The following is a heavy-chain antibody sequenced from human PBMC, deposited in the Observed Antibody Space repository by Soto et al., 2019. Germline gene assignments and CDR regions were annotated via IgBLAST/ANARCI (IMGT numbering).Heavy chain of an antibody. CDR3: ARDSRKYSSSSIYYYYYYGMDV. D-gene: IGHD6-6*01. Sequence: QVQLVESGGGVVQPGRSLRLSCAASGFTFSSYAMHWVRQAPGKGLEWVAVISYDGSNKYYADSVKGRFTISRDNSKNTLYLQMNSLRAEDTAVYYCARDSRKYSSSSIYYYYYYGMDVWGQGTTVTVSS. V-gene: IGHV3-30-3*01. CDR2: ISYDGSNK. J-gene: IGHJ6*02. CDR1: GFTFSSYA.